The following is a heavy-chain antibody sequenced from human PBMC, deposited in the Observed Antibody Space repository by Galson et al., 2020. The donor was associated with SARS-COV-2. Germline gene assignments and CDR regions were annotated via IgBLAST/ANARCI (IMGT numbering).Heavy chain of an antibody. J-gene: IGHJ6*03. CDR3: SRIIVTAYYFSYMDV. CDR1: GGSISSSDW. CDR2: IYHSGYI. D-gene: IGHD2-21*02. V-gene: IGHV4-4*02. Sequence: SETLSLTCAVSGGSISSSDWWGWVRQPPGKGLEWIGEIYHSGYINYNPSLKNRVTMSVDTSKNQFSLKLSSVTAADTALYYCSRIIVTAYYFSYMDVWGKGTTVTVSS.